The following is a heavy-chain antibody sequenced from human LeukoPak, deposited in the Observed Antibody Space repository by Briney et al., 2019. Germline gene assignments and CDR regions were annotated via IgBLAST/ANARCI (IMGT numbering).Heavy chain of an antibody. D-gene: IGHD1-14*01. Sequence: PSETLSLTCAVSGGSISSSNWWSWVRQPPGKGLEWIGEIYHSGSTNYNPSLKSRVTISVDKSKNQFSLKLSSVTAADTAVYYCARGRGLRIPYYFDYWSQGTLVTVSS. CDR1: GGSISSSNW. CDR3: ARGRGLRIPYYFDY. V-gene: IGHV4-4*02. CDR2: IYHSGST. J-gene: IGHJ4*02.